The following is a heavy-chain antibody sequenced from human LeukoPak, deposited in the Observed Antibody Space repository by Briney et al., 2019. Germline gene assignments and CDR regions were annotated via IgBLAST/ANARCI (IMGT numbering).Heavy chain of an antibody. CDR2: ISWNSGSI. CDR3: AKDISRHTMIVVDGSKGAFDI. J-gene: IGHJ3*02. Sequence: SGGSLRLSCAASGFTFDDYAMPWVRQAPGKGLEWVSGISWNSGSIGYADSVKGRFTISRDNAKNSLYLQMNSLRAEDTALYYCAKDISRHTMIVVDGSKGAFDIWGQGTMVTVSS. CDR1: GFTFDDYA. V-gene: IGHV3-9*01. D-gene: IGHD3-22*01.